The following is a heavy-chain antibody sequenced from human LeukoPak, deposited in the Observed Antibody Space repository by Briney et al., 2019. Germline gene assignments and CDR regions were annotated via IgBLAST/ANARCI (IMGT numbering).Heavy chain of an antibody. J-gene: IGHJ4*02. CDR2: IYTSGGS. D-gene: IGHD3-22*01. V-gene: IGHV4-4*07. Sequence: SETLSLTCTASGGFIASYSWSWIRQPAGKGLEWIGRIYTSGGSDYNPSLKSRVTMSLDTSKNQFYLKMTSVTAADTAVYYCARGPSGYYYGWGQGILVTVSS. CDR3: ARGPSGYYYG. CDR1: GGFIASYS.